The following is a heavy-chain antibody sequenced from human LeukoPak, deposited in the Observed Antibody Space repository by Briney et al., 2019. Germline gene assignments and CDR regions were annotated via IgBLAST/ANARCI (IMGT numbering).Heavy chain of an antibody. Sequence: GGSLRLSCAASGFTVSSNYMSWVRQAPGKGLEWVSVIYSGGSTYYADSVKGRFTISRDNSKNTLYLQMNSLRAEDTAVYYCATGSSSRWYGRLDYWGQGTLVTVSS. V-gene: IGHV3-53*05. CDR1: GFTVSSNY. J-gene: IGHJ4*02. CDR3: ATGSSSRWYGRLDY. CDR2: IYSGGST. D-gene: IGHD6-19*01.